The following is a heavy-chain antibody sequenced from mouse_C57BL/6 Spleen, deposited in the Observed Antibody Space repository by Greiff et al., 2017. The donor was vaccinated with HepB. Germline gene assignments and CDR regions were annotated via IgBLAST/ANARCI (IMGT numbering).Heavy chain of an antibody. D-gene: IGHD4-1*01. CDR1: GYTFTDYE. CDR2: IDPETGGT. V-gene: IGHV1-15*01. J-gene: IGHJ3*01. Sequence: VQLQQSGAELVRPGASVTLSCKASGYTFTDYEMHWVKQTPVHGLEWIGAIDPETGGTAYNQKFKGKAILTADKSSSTAYMELRSLTSEDSAVYYCTRLGPWGFAYWGQGTLVTVSA. CDR3: TRLGPWGFAY.